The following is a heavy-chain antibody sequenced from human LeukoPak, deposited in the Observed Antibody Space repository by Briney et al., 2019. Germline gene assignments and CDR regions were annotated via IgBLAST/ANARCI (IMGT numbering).Heavy chain of an antibody. V-gene: IGHV1-18*01. D-gene: IGHD3-22*01. CDR3: ARSVSAYDSSGIDY. J-gene: IGHJ4*02. CDR1: GYTFTSYG. CDR2: INAYNGNT. Sequence: ASVKVSCKASGYTFTSYGISWVRQAPGQGLEWMGWINAYNGNTNYAQKLQGRVTMTTDTSTSTAYMELRSLRSDDTAVYYCARSVSAYDSSGIDYWGQGTLVTVSS.